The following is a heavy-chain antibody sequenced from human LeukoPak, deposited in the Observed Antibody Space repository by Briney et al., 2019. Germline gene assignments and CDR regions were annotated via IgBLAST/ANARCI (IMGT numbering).Heavy chain of an antibody. CDR1: GFTFSSYE. D-gene: IGHD3-22*01. J-gene: IGHJ4*02. Sequence: GGSLRISCAASGFTFSSYEMKMVGEGPGKGLHRVSHISSSGSTIYYADSVKGRFTISRDNAKNSLYLQMNSLRAEDTAVYYCARAGKWFLYYFDYWGQGTLVTVSS. CDR3: ARAGKWFLYYFDY. CDR2: ISSSGSTI. V-gene: IGHV3-48*03.